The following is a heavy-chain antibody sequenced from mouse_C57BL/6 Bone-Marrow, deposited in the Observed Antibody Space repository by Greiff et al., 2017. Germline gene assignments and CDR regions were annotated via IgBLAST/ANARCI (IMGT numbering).Heavy chain of an antibody. V-gene: IGHV1-64*01. J-gene: IGHJ2*01. CDR1: GYTFTSYW. CDR2: IHPNSGST. Sequence: QVQLQQPGAELVKPGASVKLSCKASGYTFTSYWMHWVKQRPGQGLEWIGMIHPNSGSTNYNEKFKGKATLTVDKSSSTAYMQLSSLTSEYSAVYSCARHGSFFGYWGQGTTLTVSS. CDR3: ARHGSFFGY.